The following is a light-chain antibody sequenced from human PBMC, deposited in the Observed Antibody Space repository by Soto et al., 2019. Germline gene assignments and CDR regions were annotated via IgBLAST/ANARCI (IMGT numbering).Light chain of an antibody. CDR3: QHYRSYPWT. J-gene: IGKJ1*01. Sequence: GDRATISCRASESLSSWLAWYQKKPGRAPKLLIYQASTLQSGVPSRFSGSGSGTEFTLTITSLQPDDFATYYCQHYRSYPWTFGLGTKVEIK. V-gene: IGKV1-5*03. CDR2: QAS. CDR1: ESLSSW.